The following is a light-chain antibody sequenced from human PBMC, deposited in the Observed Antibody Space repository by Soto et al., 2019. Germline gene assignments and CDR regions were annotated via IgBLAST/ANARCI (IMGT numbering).Light chain of an antibody. J-gene: IGKJ4*01. Sequence: EIVMTQSPATLSVSPGERVTLSCRASQSVGTYLAWYQQKPAQAPRLLIYRASTRATGCPATFSGSGSGTEFTLTISSLQSEDFAVYYCQQYTNWPFTFGGGTKVEI. V-gene: IGKV3-15*01. CDR1: QSVGTY. CDR2: RAS. CDR3: QQYTNWPFT.